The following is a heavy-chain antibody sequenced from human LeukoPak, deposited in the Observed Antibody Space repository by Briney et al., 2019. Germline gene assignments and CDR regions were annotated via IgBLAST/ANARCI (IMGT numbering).Heavy chain of an antibody. CDR2: IKQDGSEK. J-gene: IGHJ3*02. V-gene: IGHV3-7*01. CDR1: GFTFSSYW. Sequence: PGGSLRLSCAASGFTFSSYWMSWVRQAPGKGLEWVANIKQDGSEKYYVDTVKGRFTISRDNAKNSLYLQMNSLRAEDTAVYYRARDRYLFFWSGYPRSDAFDIWGQGTMVTVSS. D-gene: IGHD3-3*01. CDR3: ARDRYLFFWSGYPRSDAFDI.